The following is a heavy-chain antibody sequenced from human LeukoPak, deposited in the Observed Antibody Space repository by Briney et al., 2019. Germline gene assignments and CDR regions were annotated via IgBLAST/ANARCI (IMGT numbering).Heavy chain of an antibody. CDR2: VYYTGTT. J-gene: IGHJ5*02. Sequence: SETLSLTCTVSGGSISNYYWSWLRQSPGKELEWIAHVYYTGTTIYSPSLKSRLTVSVDPSKNQFSLNLSSVIAADTAVYYCARDAGYRSRLNYFDPWGQGTLVTVSS. CDR1: GGSISNYY. CDR3: ARDAGYRSRLNYFDP. D-gene: IGHD5-24*01. V-gene: IGHV4-59*01.